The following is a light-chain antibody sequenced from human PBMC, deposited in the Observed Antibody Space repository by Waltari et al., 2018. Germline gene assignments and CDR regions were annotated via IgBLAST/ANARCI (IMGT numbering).Light chain of an antibody. V-gene: IGKV3-11*01. J-gene: IGKJ2*01. CDR3: QQRSNWLYT. CDR2: DAS. Sequence: VLTQSPATLSLSPGERATLSCRASQSVSSYLAWYQQKPGQAPRLLIYDASNRATGIPARFSGSGSGTDFTLTISSLEPEDFAVYYCQQRSNWLYTFGQGTKLEIK. CDR1: QSVSSY.